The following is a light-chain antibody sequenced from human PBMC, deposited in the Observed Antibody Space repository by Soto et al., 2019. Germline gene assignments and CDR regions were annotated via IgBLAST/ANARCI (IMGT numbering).Light chain of an antibody. V-gene: IGKV3D-15*01. J-gene: IGKJ4*01. CDR3: QQYSVWPLT. CDR2: GAS. CDR1: QSVSNK. Sequence: EIVLTQSPATLSVSPGERAALSCRASQSVSNKLAWYQQKPGQPPRLLIFGASTRATGIPARFSGSGSEAEFALTISTLQSEDFAVYYCQQYSVWPLTFGGGTKVEIK.